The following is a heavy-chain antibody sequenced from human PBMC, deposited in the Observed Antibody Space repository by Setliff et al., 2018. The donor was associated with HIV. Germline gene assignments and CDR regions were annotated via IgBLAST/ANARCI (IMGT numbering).Heavy chain of an antibody. CDR3: ARSGIGYGGDSNTFDI. CDR1: GGSISSSNW. Sequence: PSETLSLTCAVSGGSISSSNWWSWVRQPPGKGLEWIGEIYHSGSTNYNPSLKSRVTISVDKSKNQFSLKLSSVTAADTAVYYCARSGIGYGGDSNTFDIWGQGTLVTVSS. CDR2: IYHSGST. D-gene: IGHD2-21*02. V-gene: IGHV4-4*02. J-gene: IGHJ3*02.